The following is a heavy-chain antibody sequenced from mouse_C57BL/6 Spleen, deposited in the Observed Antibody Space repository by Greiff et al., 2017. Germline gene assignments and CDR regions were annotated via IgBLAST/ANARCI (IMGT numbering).Heavy chain of an antibody. V-gene: IGHV1-26*01. CDR3: ARTGSFAY. CDR2: INPNNGGT. J-gene: IGHJ3*01. CDR1: GYTFTDYY. Sequence: VQLQQSGPELVKPGASVKISCKASGYTFTDYYMNWVKQSHGKSLEWIGDINPNNGGTSYNQKFKGKATLTVDKSSSTAYMGLRSLTSEDSAVYYCARTGSFAYWGQGTLVTVSA. D-gene: IGHD1-1*02.